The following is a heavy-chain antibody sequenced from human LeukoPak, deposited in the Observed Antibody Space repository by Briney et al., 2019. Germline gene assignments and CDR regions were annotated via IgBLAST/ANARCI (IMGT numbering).Heavy chain of an antibody. V-gene: IGHV1-69*13. CDR1: GGTFSSYA. D-gene: IGHD2-2*01. J-gene: IGHJ6*03. Sequence: ASVKVSCKASGGTFSSYAISWVRQAPGQGLEWMGGIIPIFGTANYAQKFQGRVTITADESTSTAYMELSSLRSEDTAVYYCASWHIVVVPAAIPTTTYYMDVWGKGTTVTVSS. CDR2: IIPIFGTA. CDR3: ASWHIVVVPAAIPTTTYYMDV.